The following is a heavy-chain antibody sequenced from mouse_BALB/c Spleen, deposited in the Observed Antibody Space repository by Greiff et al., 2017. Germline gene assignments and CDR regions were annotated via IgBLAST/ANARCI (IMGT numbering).Heavy chain of an antibody. CDR3: AREEVRRRGYAMDY. D-gene: IGHD2-14*01. Sequence: EVQVVESGPGLVKPSQSLSLTCSVTGYSITSGYYWNWIRQFPGNKLEWMGYISYDGSNNYNPSLKNRISITRDTSKNQFFLKLNSVTTEDTATYYCAREEVRRRGYAMDYWGQGTSVTVSS. CDR1: GYSITSGYY. CDR2: ISYDGSN. J-gene: IGHJ4*01. V-gene: IGHV3-6*02.